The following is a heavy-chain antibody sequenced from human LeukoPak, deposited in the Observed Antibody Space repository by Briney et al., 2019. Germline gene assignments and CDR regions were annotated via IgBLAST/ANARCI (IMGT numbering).Heavy chain of an antibody. J-gene: IGHJ4*02. CDR3: ARDLSGIAAAAPDY. V-gene: IGHV1-18*01. Sequence: ASVKVSCKASGYTFTSYGISWVRQAPGQGLEWMGWISAYNGNTNYAQKLQGRVTMTTDTSTSTVYMELSSLRSEDTAVYYCARDLSGIAAAAPDYWGQGTLVTVSS. CDR1: GYTFTSYG. CDR2: ISAYNGNT. D-gene: IGHD6-13*01.